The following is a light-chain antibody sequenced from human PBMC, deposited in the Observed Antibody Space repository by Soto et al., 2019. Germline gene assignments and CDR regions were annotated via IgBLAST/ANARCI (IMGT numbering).Light chain of an antibody. Sequence: EIALTQSPGTLPLSPGERATLSCGASQSIRSSYLAWYQRKPGQAPWXLLYGASNSATGTPDRFSGSGSGTDFTLTISRLEPEDFAVYYCQHYGSSPTFGQGTQVDIK. CDR2: GAS. J-gene: IGKJ1*01. CDR1: QSIRSSY. CDR3: QHYGSSPT. V-gene: IGKV3-20*01.